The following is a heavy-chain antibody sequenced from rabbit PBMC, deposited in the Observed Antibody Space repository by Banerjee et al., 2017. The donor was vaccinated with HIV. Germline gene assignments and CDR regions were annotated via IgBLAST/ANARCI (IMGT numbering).Heavy chain of an antibody. V-gene: IGHV1S45*01. Sequence: QEQLVESGGDLVKPGASLTLTCTASGFSFSSSYWVCWIRQAPGKGLEWIACIDAGSSGNTVYATWAKGRFTISKTSSTTVTLQMTSLTAADTATYFCARDLAGVIGWNFNLWGPGTLVTVS. J-gene: IGHJ4*01. CDR2: IDAGSSGNT. CDR3: ARDLAGVIGWNFNL. D-gene: IGHD4-1*01. CDR1: GFSFSSSYW.